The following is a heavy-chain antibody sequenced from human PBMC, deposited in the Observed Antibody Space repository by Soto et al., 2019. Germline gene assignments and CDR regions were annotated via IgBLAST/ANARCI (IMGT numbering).Heavy chain of an antibody. CDR1: SYTFTSYG. D-gene: IGHD5-18*01. CDR2: ISAYNGNT. V-gene: IGHV1-18*01. CDR3: ASFREGYSYGWSYYYGMDV. J-gene: IGHJ6*02. Sequence: QVQLVQSGAEVKKPGASVKVSCKASSYTFTSYGFSWVRQAPGQGLEWMGWISAYNGNTNYAQKLQGRLTMTTDTSTSTAYMELRSLRSDDTAVYYCASFREGYSYGWSYYYGMDVWGQGTTVTVSS.